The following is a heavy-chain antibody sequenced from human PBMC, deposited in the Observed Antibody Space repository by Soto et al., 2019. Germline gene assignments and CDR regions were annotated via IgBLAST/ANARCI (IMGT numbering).Heavy chain of an antibody. D-gene: IGHD5-12*01. J-gene: IGHJ6*03. V-gene: IGHV3-23*01. CDR2: ISGSGGST. CDR3: AKDGVVATIRYYYYYMDV. CDR1: GFTFSSYA. Sequence: GGSLRLSCAASGFTFSSYAMRWVRQAPGKGLEWVSAISGSGGSTYYADSVKGRFTISRDNSKNTLYLQMNSLRAEDTAVYYCAKDGVVATIRYYYYYMDVWGKGTTVTVSS.